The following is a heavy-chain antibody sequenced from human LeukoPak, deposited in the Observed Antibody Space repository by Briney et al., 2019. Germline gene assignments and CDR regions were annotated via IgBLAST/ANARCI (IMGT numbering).Heavy chain of an antibody. Sequence: VASVKVSCKASGGTFSSYAISWVRQAPGQGLEWMGGIITIFGTANYAQKFQGRVTITADESTSTAYMELSSLRSEDTAVYYCASSRLYSSSWYYFDYWGQGTLVTVSS. D-gene: IGHD6-13*01. CDR2: IITIFGTA. J-gene: IGHJ4*02. V-gene: IGHV1-69*13. CDR3: ASSRLYSSSWYYFDY. CDR1: GGTFSSYA.